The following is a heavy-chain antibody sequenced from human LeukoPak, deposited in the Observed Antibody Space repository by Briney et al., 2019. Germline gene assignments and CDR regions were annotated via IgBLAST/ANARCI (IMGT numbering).Heavy chain of an antibody. CDR2: INYDSSHI. J-gene: IGHJ4*02. D-gene: IGHD3-9*01. CDR3: TRDPLRYLRVAHYDY. V-gene: IGHV3-21*01. Sequence: GGSLRLSCAASGFTFSTSAMNWVRQVPGKGLEWVSSINYDSSHIYYAASVRGRFTISRDNARDSVYLQMDSLRVEDTAVYYCTRDPLRYLRVAHYDYWGQGTLVAVSS. CDR1: GFTFSTSA.